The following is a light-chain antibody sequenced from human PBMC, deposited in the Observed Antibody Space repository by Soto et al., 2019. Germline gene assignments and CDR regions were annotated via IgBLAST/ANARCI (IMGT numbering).Light chain of an antibody. V-gene: IGLV4-60*02. Sequence: QSVLTQSSSASASLGSSVKLTCTLSSGHSSYIIAWHQQQPGKAPRYLMNPEGSGSYNKGSGVPDRFSGSSSGADRYLTISNLQFEDEADYYCETWDSNTRVFGGGTKLTVL. CDR1: SGHSSYI. CDR2: PEGSGSY. CDR3: ETWDSNTRV. J-gene: IGLJ3*02.